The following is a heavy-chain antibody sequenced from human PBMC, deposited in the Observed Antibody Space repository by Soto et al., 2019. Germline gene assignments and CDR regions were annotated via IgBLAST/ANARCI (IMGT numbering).Heavy chain of an antibody. CDR1: GGTFSSYA. J-gene: IGHJ6*02. CDR2: IIPIFGTA. D-gene: IGHD6-19*01. CDR3: ARGPGYSSGWTSGYYYYGMDV. Sequence: SVKVSCKASGGTFSSYAISWVRQAPGQGLEWMGGIIPIFGTANYAQKFQGRVTITADESTSTAYMELSSLRSEETAVYYCARGPGYSSGWTSGYYYYGMDVWGQGTTVIVSS. V-gene: IGHV1-69*13.